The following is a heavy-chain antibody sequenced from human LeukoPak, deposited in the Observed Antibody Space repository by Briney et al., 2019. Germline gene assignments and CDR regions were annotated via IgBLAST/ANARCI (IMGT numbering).Heavy chain of an antibody. CDR1: GYTFTSYA. V-gene: IGHV7-4-1*02. CDR3: ARSPGFLEWLSYYGMDV. J-gene: IGHJ6*02. Sequence: ASVKVSCKASGYTFTSYAMNWVRQAPGQGLEWMGWINTNTGNPTYAQGFTGRFVFSLDTSVSTAYLQISSLKAEDTAVYYCARSPGFLEWLSYYGMDVWGQGTTVTASS. D-gene: IGHD3-3*01. CDR2: INTNTGNP.